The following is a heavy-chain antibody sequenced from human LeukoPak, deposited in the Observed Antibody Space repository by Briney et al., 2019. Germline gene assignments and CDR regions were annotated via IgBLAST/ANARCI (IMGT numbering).Heavy chain of an antibody. Sequence: PSETLSLTCTVSGGSISSSSYYWGWIRRPPGKGLEWIGSIYYSGSTYYNPSLKSRVTISVDTSKNQFSLKLSSVTAADTAVYYCARDRRYYYDSSGHPQAFDIRGQGTMVTVSS. V-gene: IGHV4-39*07. J-gene: IGHJ3*02. CDR2: IYYSGST. CDR3: ARDRRYYYDSSGHPQAFDI. D-gene: IGHD3-22*01. CDR1: GGSISSSSYY.